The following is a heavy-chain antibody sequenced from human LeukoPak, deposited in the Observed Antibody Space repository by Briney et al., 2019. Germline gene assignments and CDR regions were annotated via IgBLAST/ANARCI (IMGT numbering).Heavy chain of an antibody. CDR1: GYSFTSYW. J-gene: IGHJ4*02. CDR3: ARVVGAAPFDY. CDR2: IYPSDSHT. V-gene: IGHV5-51*01. D-gene: IGHD2-2*01. Sequence: GESLKISCKGSGYSFTSYWIGWVRQMPGKGPEWMGVIYPSDSHTTYSPSFQGQVTISADKSINTAYLQWNSLQASDTAIYYCARVVGAAPFDYWGQGTLVTVSS.